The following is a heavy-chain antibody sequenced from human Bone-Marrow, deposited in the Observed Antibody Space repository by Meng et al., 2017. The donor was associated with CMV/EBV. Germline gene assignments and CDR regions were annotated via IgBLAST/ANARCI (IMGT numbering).Heavy chain of an antibody. CDR2: ISSSRSYI. CDR3: ARDSMYICGWNYYNYGMDF. V-gene: IGHV3-21*01. Sequence: GGSLRLSCAASGFTFSSYSMNWVRQAPGKGLEWVSSISSSRSYIYYADSVKGRFTISRDNAKKSLYLQMNSLSAEDTAVYYCARDSMYICGWNYYNYGMDFWGQGTTVTVSS. CDR1: GFTFSSYS. J-gene: IGHJ6*02. D-gene: IGHD6-19*01.